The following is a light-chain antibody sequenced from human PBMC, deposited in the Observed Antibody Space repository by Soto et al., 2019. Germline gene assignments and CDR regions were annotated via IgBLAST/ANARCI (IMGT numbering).Light chain of an antibody. CDR2: GAS. CDR3: QQYGSSPPYT. V-gene: IGKV3-20*01. J-gene: IGKJ2*01. Sequence: EIVLTQSPGILSLSPGERATLSCRASQSVSSSYLAWYQQKPGQAPRLLIYGASNRATGIPDRFSASGSKTDFTLTISRLEPDDFAVYYCQQYGSSPPYTFGQGTTLEIK. CDR1: QSVSSSY.